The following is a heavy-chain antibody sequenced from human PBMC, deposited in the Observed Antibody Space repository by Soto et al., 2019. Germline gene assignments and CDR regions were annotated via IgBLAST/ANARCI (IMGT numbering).Heavy chain of an antibody. CDR3: ARESHDILTGPPWVWYFDL. J-gene: IGHJ2*01. CDR2: INDRGPI. Sequence: QVQLQQWGAGPLRPLETLSLTCGVSGGSFSGYYWAWIRQSPGKGLEWIGEINDRGPINYNPSLNSRVSISVDTSKNHYSLNLRSVTAADTAVYYCARESHDILTGPPWVWYFDLWGRGTLVTVSS. D-gene: IGHD3-9*01. V-gene: IGHV4-34*01. CDR1: GGSFSGYY.